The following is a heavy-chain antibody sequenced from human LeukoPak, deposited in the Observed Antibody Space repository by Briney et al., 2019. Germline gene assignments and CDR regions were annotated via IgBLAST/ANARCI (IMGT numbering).Heavy chain of an antibody. CDR3: TSYDSSGFPDY. CDR1: GYTFTSYD. Sequence: ASVEVSCKASGYTFTSYDISWVRQAPEQGLEWMGWISAYNGNTNYAQKLQGRVTMTTDTSTSTAYMELRSLRSDDTAVYYCTSYDSSGFPDYWGQGTLVTVSS. V-gene: IGHV1-18*01. J-gene: IGHJ4*02. CDR2: ISAYNGNT. D-gene: IGHD3-22*01.